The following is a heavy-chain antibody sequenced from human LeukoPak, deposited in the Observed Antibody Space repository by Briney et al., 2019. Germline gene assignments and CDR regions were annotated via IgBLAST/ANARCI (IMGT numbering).Heavy chain of an antibody. CDR1: GYNFTPYW. Sequence: GESLKISCKGSGYNFTPYWIAWVRQMPGEGLEWMGIIYPDDSHATYSPSCQCRVTISVDKSITTAYLQWSSLKASDTAMYYCARHRYDKYCSTNGCPGAFDIWGQGTTVTVSS. J-gene: IGHJ3*02. V-gene: IGHV5-51*01. D-gene: IGHD2-2*01. CDR2: IYPDDSHA. CDR3: ARHRYDKYCSTNGCPGAFDI.